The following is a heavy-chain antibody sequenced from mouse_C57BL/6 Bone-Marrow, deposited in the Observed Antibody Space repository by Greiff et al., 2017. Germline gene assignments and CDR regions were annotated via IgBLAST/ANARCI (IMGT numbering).Heavy chain of an antibody. CDR2: INPSSGYT. CDR1: GYTFTSYW. V-gene: IGHV1-7*01. J-gene: IGHJ2*01. CDR3: SRSFTTVVIDY. D-gene: IGHD1-1*01. Sequence: VQLVESGAELAKPGASVKLSCKASGYTFTSYWMHWVKQRPGQGLEWIGYINPSSGYTKYNQKFKDKATLTADKSSSTAYMQLRSLTYEDSAVYYCSRSFTTVVIDYWGQGTTLTVSS.